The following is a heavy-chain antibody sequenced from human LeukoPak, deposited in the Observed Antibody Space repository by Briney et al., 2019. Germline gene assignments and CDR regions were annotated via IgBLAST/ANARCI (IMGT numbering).Heavy chain of an antibody. CDR3: AKDLSVKYYYGSGNYDY. D-gene: IGHD3-10*01. V-gene: IGHV3-30*02. CDR2: IRYDGSKK. Sequence: GGSLRLSCAASGFSFSSYGMHWVRQAPGKGLEWVAFIRYDGSKKYYADSVKGRFTISRDNSKNTLYLQMNSLRAEDTAVYYCAKDLSVKYYYGSGNYDYWGQGTQVTVSS. CDR1: GFSFSSYG. J-gene: IGHJ4*02.